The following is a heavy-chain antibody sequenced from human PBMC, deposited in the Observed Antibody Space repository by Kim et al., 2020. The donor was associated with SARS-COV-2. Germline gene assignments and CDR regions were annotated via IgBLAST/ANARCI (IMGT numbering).Heavy chain of an antibody. J-gene: IGHJ4*02. CDR2: SNK. CDR3: AREENYFDY. V-gene: IGHV3-30*01. Sequence: SNKYYADSVKGRFTISRDNSKNTLYLQMNSLRAEDTAVCYCAREENYFDYWGQGTLVTVSS.